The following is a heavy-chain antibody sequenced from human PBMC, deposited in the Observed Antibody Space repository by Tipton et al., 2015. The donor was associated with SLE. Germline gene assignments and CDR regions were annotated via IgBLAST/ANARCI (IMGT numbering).Heavy chain of an antibody. CDR3: ARHASRRSGSYNEIDY. CDR1: GESLSVYY. Sequence: TLSLTCAVYGESLSVYYWSWIRQPAGKGLEWIGHIYATGITNYNPSLKSRVTISVDTSKNQFSLKLSSVTAADTAVYYCARHASRRSGSYNEIDYWGQGILVTVSS. V-gene: IGHV4-59*10. CDR2: IYATGIT. J-gene: IGHJ4*02. D-gene: IGHD3-10*01.